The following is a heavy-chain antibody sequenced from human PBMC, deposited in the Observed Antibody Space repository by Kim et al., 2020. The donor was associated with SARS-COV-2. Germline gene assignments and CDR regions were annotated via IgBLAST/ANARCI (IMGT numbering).Heavy chain of an antibody. CDR3: ARLLRYFGRYGMDV. Sequence: GGSLRLSCAASGFTFSDYYMSWIRQAPGKGLEWVSYISSSGSTIYYADSVKGRFTISRDNAKNSLYLQMNILRAEDTAVYYCARLLRYFGRYGMDVWGQGTTVTVSS. CDR1: GFTFSDYY. V-gene: IGHV3-11*01. J-gene: IGHJ6*02. D-gene: IGHD3-9*01. CDR2: ISSSGSTI.